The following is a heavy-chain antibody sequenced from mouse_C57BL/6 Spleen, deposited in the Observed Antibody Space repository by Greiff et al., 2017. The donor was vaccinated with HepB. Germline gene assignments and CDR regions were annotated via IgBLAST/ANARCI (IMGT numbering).Heavy chain of an antibody. CDR1: GYTFTSYW. D-gene: IGHD1-1*01. V-gene: IGHV1-52*01. J-gene: IGHJ2*01. CDR2: IDPSDSET. Sequence: QVQLQQSGAELVRPGSSVKLSCKASGYTFTSYWMHWVKQRPIQGLEWIGNIDPSDSETHYNQKFKDKATLTVDKSSSTAYMQLSSLTSEDSAVYYCARLDYYGSSPYYFDYWGQVTTLTVSS. CDR3: ARLDYYGSSPYYFDY.